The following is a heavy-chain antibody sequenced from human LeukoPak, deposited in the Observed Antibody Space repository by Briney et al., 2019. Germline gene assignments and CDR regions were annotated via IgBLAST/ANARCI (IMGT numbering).Heavy chain of an antibody. CDR2: INPNNGDT. CDR3: ARDTWGARGNRGYDY. CDR1: GYTFTGYY. V-gene: IGHV1-2*02. Sequence: ASVKVSCKASGYTFTGYYMHWVRQAPGQGLEWMGWINPNNGDTSYSQKFLGRVTMTRDTAISTTYIELSRLRSDDTAIYYCARDTWGARGNRGYDYWGQGTLVTVSS. D-gene: IGHD3-10*01. J-gene: IGHJ4*02.